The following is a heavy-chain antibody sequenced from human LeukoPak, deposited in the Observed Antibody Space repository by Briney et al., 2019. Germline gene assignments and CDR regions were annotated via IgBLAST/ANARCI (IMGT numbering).Heavy chain of an antibody. J-gene: IGHJ5*02. CDR2: IYYSGST. Sequence: SETLSLTCTVSGGSISSYYWSWIRQPPGKGLEWIGYIYYSGSTNYNPSLKSRVTISVDTSKNQFSLKLSSVTAADTAVYYCARVPYYDSSGYFSWGQGTLVTVSS. CDR1: GGSISSYY. V-gene: IGHV4-59*01. CDR3: ARVPYYDSSGYFS. D-gene: IGHD3-22*01.